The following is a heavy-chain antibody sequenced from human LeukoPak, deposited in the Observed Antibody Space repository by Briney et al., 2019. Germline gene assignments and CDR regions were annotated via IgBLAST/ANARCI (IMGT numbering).Heavy chain of an antibody. Sequence: QTGGSLRLSCAGSEFTFSSYSMSWVRQAPGRGLEWVSYVSSSSTTMYYPDSVKGRFTISRDNAKNPLYLQMNSLRDEDTAVYYCARSTSAYSRNTFDIWGQGTMVTVSS. J-gene: IGHJ3*02. CDR2: VSSSSTTM. CDR1: EFTFSSYS. D-gene: IGHD3-22*01. CDR3: ARSTSAYSRNTFDI. V-gene: IGHV3-48*02.